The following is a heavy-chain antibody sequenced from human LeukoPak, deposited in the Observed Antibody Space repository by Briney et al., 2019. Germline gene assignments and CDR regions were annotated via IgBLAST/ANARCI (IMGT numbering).Heavy chain of an antibody. Sequence: GGSLRLSCAASGFTFSSYGMHWVRQAPGKGLEWVAVISYDGNNKYYADSVKGRFSITRDNSKNTLYLQTNSLRAEDTALYYCTYLYYFDYWGQGTLVTVSS. CDR1: GFTFSSYG. V-gene: IGHV3-30*19. CDR3: TYLYYFDY. J-gene: IGHJ4*02. CDR2: ISYDGNNK.